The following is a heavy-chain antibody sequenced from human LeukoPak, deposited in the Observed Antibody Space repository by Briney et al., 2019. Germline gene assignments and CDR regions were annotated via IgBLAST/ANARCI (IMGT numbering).Heavy chain of an antibody. CDR3: ARVGGQGTGNWFDP. V-gene: IGHV4-30-2*01. Sequence: PSQTLSLTCTVSGGPLNYGSYYWSWIRQPPGKGLEWIGYIYRNGNTFYSPSLKSRVTISVDTSKNQFSLNLKSVTAADTAVYYCARVGGQGTGNWFDPWGQGSLVIVSS. CDR1: GGPLNYGSYY. CDR2: IYRNGNT. D-gene: IGHD3-10*01. J-gene: IGHJ5*02.